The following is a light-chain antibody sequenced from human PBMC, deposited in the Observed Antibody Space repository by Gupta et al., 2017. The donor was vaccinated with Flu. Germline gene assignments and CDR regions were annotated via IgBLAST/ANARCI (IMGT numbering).Light chain of an antibody. CDR1: SSDVGRYNY. CDR2: EVS. J-gene: IGLJ1*01. Sequence: QSALTQSASVSGSPGQSITLSCTGTSSDVGRYNYVSWYQQHPGKAPKLLIFEVSNRPSGVSHRFSGFKSANTASLTISGLQAEDEADYYCSSYTDTSSYVFGTGTKVTVL. CDR3: SSYTDTSSYV. V-gene: IGLV2-14*01.